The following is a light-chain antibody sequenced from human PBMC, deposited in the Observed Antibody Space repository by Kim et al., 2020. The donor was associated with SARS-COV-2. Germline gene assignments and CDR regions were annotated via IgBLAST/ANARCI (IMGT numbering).Light chain of an antibody. CDR2: GAS. Sequence: SLSPGERATLSCSASQSVSSSYLAWYQQKPGQAPRLLIYGASSRATGIPDRFSGSGSGTDFTLTISRLEPEDFAVYYCQQYGSSYTFGQGTKLEI. CDR3: QQYGSSYT. CDR1: QSVSSSY. J-gene: IGKJ2*01. V-gene: IGKV3-20*01.